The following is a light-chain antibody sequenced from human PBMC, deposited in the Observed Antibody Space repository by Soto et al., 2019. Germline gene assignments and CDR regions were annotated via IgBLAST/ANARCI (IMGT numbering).Light chain of an antibody. J-gene: IGKJ1*01. CDR1: QSVSSGY. Sequence: EIVLTQSPGTLSLSPGDGATLSCRASQSVSSGYLAWYQQKPGQAPRLLIYGASRRATGIPDRFSGSGSGTDFTLSISRLEPEDFAVYWCQHYGNSPTFGHGTKVQIK. CDR2: GAS. V-gene: IGKV3-20*01. CDR3: QHYGNSPT.